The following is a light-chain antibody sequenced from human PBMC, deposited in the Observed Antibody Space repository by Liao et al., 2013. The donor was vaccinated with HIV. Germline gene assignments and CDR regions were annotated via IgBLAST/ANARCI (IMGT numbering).Light chain of an antibody. Sequence: SYELTQPPSVSVSPGQTASVTCSGDQLGNKNVCWYQQKPGQSPVLVIYEDDKRPSGIPERFSGSNSENTATLTISGTQAMDEADYYCQAWDSSTAYVFGPGTKLAVL. V-gene: IGLV3-1*01. CDR3: QAWDSSTAYV. CDR1: QLGNKN. CDR2: EDD. J-gene: IGLJ1*01.